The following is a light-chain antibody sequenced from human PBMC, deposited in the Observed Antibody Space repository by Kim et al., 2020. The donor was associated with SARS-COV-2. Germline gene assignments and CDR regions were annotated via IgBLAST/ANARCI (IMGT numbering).Light chain of an antibody. Sequence: GKRVTISCSGSSSNIGSNSVNWYQQFPGTAPRLLIYSNDQRPSGVPDRFSGSKSGTSASLAISGVQPEDEADYYCAAWDDSLKGRVFGGGTQLTVL. V-gene: IGLV1-44*01. CDR2: SND. CDR3: AAWDDSLKGRV. J-gene: IGLJ3*02. CDR1: SSNIGSNS.